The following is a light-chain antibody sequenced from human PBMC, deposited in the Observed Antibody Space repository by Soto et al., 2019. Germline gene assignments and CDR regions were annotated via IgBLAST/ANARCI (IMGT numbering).Light chain of an antibody. J-gene: IGLJ2*01. V-gene: IGLV2-14*01. Sequence: QSALTQPASVSGSPGQSITISCTGTSSDVGGYNYVSWYQHHPGKAPKLMIYEVTYRPSGVSNRFSGSKSGDTASLTISGLQAEDEADYYCSSYTSSSTLVFGGGTKLT. CDR3: SSYTSSSTLV. CDR2: EVT. CDR1: SSDVGGYNY.